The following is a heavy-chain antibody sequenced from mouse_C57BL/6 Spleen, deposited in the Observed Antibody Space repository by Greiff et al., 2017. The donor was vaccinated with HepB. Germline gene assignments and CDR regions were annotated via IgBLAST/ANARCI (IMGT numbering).Heavy chain of an antibody. D-gene: IGHD1-1*01. CDR1: GYSFTDYN. V-gene: IGHV1-39*01. CDR2: INPNYGTT. Sequence: EVQLQQSGPELVKPGASVKISCKASGYSFTDYNMNWVKQSNGKSLEWIGVINPNYGTTSYNQKFKGKATLTVDQSSSTAYMQLNSLTSEDSAVYYCASGVGSSFYWYFDVWGTGTTVTVSS. CDR3: ASGVGSSFYWYFDV. J-gene: IGHJ1*03.